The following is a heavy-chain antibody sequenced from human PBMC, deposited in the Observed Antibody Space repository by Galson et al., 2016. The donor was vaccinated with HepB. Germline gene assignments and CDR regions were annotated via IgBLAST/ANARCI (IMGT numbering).Heavy chain of an antibody. CDR2: IYYNGST. CDR3: ARQKPLLYFGESEGFFDY. J-gene: IGHJ4*02. CDR1: GGSIRVSSYF. Sequence: SETLSLTCSVSGGSIRVSSYFWAWIRQTPGKGLEWIGTIYYNGSTYYNPSLKSRGTISVDTSKKQFSLNLTSMTAADTALYYCARQKPLLYFGESEGFFDYWGQGTLVTVSS. D-gene: IGHD3-10*01. V-gene: IGHV4-39*01.